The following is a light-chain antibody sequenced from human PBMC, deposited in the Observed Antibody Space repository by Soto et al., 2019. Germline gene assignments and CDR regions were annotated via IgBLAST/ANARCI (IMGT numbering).Light chain of an antibody. J-gene: IGKJ1*01. CDR2: EAS. V-gene: IGKV1-5*03. Sequence: DIQMTQSPSSLSASVGDRVTITCQAGQNIYTWLAWYQQKPGKAPKLLIYEASSLETGIPSRFSGSGSGTELTLAISSMPADDLARDYCQPYNTLGTFVQGTK. CDR1: QNIYTW. CDR3: QPYNTLGT.